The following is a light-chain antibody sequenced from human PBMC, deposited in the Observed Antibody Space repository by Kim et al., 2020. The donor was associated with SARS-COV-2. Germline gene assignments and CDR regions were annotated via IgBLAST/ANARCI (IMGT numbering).Light chain of an antibody. CDR1: QSVSDS. CDR2: QTS. CDR3: EQYNHYAS. Sequence: DIEMTQSPSTLSASVGDRVTITCRASQSVSDSLAWYQQKQRKAPKLLIYQTSTLDSGVPTRFSGSGFGTVFTLTINSLQPDDVATYYCEQYNHYASFGEGTKVDIK. V-gene: IGKV1-5*03. J-gene: IGKJ1*01.